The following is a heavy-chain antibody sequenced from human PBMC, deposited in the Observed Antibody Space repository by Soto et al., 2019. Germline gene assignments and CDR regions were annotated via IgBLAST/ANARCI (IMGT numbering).Heavy chain of an antibody. CDR2: IIPIFGTA. CDR3: AREGTMVPQTYDY. D-gene: IGHD3-10*01. J-gene: IGHJ4*02. V-gene: IGHV1-69*13. Sequence: SVKVSCKASGGTFSSYAISWVRQAPGQGLEWMGWIIPIFGTANYAQKFQGWVTMTADASISTAYMELSRLRSDDTAVYYCAREGTMVPQTYDYWGQGTLVTVSS. CDR1: GGTFSSYA.